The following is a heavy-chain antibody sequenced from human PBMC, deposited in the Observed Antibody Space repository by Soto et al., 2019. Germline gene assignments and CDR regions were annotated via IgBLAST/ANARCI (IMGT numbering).Heavy chain of an antibody. Sequence: SETLSLTCTVSGVSITPYYWTWIRHPPGKGLEWIGYVYHTGNTYYNPYLKSRVTISLDTSKNQVSLRLKSVTAADTAVYYCAGLENYPRGRFDPWGQGTLVTVSS. D-gene: IGHD1-1*01. J-gene: IGHJ5*02. CDR1: GVSITPYY. CDR2: VYHTGNT. V-gene: IGHV4-59*01. CDR3: AGLENYPRGRFDP.